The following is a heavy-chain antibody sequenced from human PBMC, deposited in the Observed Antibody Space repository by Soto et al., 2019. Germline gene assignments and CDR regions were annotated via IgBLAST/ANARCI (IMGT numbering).Heavy chain of an antibody. V-gene: IGHV1-3*01. CDR3: ARVNWYHSRGWTSAALDI. J-gene: IGHJ3*02. D-gene: IGHD6-19*01. CDR2: INAGNGNT. Sequence: ASVKVSCKASGYTFTSYAMHWVRQAPGQRLEWMGWINAGNGNTKYSQKFQGRVTITRDTSASTAYMELSSLRSEDTAVYYCARVNWYHSRGWTSAALDIWGQGTMVTVSS. CDR1: GYTFTSYA.